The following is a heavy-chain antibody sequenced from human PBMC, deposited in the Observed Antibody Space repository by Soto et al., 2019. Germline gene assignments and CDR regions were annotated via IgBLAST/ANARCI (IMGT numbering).Heavy chain of an antibody. CDR3: ARGRYLDSSDYWVANLPFDH. V-gene: IGHV3-23*01. CDR2: ISRSGRGSA. CDR1: GFTFNSYV. D-gene: IGHD3-22*01. J-gene: IGHJ4*02. Sequence: EVQLLESGGALVQPGGSLRLSCAAFGFTFNSYVMTWVRQAPGEGLEWVSSISRSGRGSAYYADSVKGRFTISRDNSENTLFLQMNNLRDEDTDLYYCARGRYLDSSDYWVANLPFDHWGLGTLVTVSS.